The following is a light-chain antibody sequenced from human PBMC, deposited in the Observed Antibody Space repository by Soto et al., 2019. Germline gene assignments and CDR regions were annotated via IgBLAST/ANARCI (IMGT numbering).Light chain of an antibody. CDR3: QQYNVWPLT. CDR1: QSVSSN. CDR2: VAS. V-gene: IGKV3-15*01. Sequence: EIVMTQSPATLSVSPGERATLSCRASQSVSSNLAWYQRKPGQTPKLLIYVASTRATGIPARFSGSGSGTKFTLTISSLQSEDFAVYYCQQYNVWPLTFGGGTKVEFK. J-gene: IGKJ4*01.